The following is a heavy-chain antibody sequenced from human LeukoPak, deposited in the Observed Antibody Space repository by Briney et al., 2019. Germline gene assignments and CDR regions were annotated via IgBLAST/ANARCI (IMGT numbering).Heavy chain of an antibody. CDR1: GFTFNTYT. V-gene: IGHV3-21*01. J-gene: IGHJ6*03. CDR3: AGSSGWYHRGPDYYYYYMDV. CDR2: TSSSSSYI. Sequence: PGGSLRLSCTASGFTFNTYTMNWVRQAPGKGLEWVSSTSSSSSYIYYADSVKGRFTISRDNAKKSLYLQMNSLRAEDTAVYYCAGSSGWYHRGPDYYYYYMDVWGKGTTVTVS. D-gene: IGHD6-19*01.